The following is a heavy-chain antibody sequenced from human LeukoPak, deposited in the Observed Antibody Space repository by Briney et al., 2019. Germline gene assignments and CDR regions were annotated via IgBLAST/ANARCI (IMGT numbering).Heavy chain of an antibody. D-gene: IGHD1-26*01. V-gene: IGHV3-23*01. Sequence: GGSLRLSCAASGFAFSSHAMTWVRQAPGKGLEWVSAISISGDSTYYADSVKGRFTISRDNSKNTLYLQINSLRAEDTAVYYCAKGASVGTTSFFDYWGQGTLVTVSS. CDR2: ISISGDST. CDR1: GFAFSSHA. J-gene: IGHJ4*02. CDR3: AKGASVGTTSFFDY.